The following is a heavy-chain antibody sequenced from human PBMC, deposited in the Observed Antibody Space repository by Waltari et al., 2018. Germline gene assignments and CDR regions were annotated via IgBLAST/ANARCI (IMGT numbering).Heavy chain of an antibody. CDR3: ARQRRQQLTPYYYYGMDV. D-gene: IGHD6-13*01. Sequence: EVQLVQSGAEVKRPGESLRISCKGSGSSLTSYWRGWVCQLTGTGLEWMGITYPGDSDTIYSPSFQGQVTISADKSISTAYLQWRSLKASDTAMYYCARQRRQQLTPYYYYGMDVWGQGTTVTVSS. CDR2: TYPGDSDT. CDR1: GSSLTSYW. J-gene: IGHJ6*02. V-gene: IGHV5-51*01.